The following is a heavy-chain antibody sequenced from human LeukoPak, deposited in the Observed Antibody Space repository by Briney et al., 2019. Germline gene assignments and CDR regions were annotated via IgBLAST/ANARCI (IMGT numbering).Heavy chain of an antibody. CDR1: GYTFTSYY. CDR2: INPSGGST. CDR3: ARELGPSAHFDY. V-gene: IGHV1-46*03. Sequence: SSVKVSCKASGYTFTSYYMHWVRQAPGQGLEWMGIINPSGGSTSHAQKFQGRVTMTRDTSTSTVYMELSSLRSEDTAVYYCARELGPSAHFDYWGQGTLVTVSS. J-gene: IGHJ4*02.